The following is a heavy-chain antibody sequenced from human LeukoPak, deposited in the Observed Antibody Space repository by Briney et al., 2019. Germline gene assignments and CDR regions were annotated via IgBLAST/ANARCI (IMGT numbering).Heavy chain of an antibody. CDR3: ASEILGYCSSTSCPGHY. V-gene: IGHV3-30*03. Sequence: GGSLRLSCAASGFTFSSYGMHWVRQAPGKGLEGVAVISYDGSNKYYADSVKGRFTISRDNSKNTLYLQMNSLRAEDTAVYYCASEILGYCSSTSCPGHYWGQGTLVTVSS. J-gene: IGHJ4*02. CDR1: GFTFSSYG. D-gene: IGHD2-2*01. CDR2: ISYDGSNK.